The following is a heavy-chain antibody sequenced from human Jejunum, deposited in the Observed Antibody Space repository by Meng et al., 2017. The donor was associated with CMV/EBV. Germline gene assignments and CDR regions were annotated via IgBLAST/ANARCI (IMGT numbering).Heavy chain of an antibody. J-gene: IGHJ1*01. CDR2: ISPRTGNT. CDR1: GYTFIDYF. Sequence: SCKSSGYTFIDYFISWVRQDPGQGLEWMGWISPRTGNTKYAQKLQDRVSMTTDISTNTAYLDLRGLKSDDTAVYYCARDTYLGECFQHWGQGTLVTVSS. V-gene: IGHV1-18*01. D-gene: IGHD2/OR15-2a*01. CDR3: ARDTYLGECFQH.